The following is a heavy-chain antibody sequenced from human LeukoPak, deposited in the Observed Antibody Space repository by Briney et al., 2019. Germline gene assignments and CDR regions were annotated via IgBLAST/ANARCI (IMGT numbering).Heavy chain of an antibody. CDR1: GYTFNNYY. D-gene: IGHD3-10*01. V-gene: IGHV1-2*02. CDR2: IKPNSGDT. J-gene: IGHJ4*02. CDR3: ARGGHTDYSGAGSFEI. Sequence: ASVKVSCKASGYTFNNYYVYWVRQAPGQGLEWMAWIKPNSGDTNYAQNFLGRVTVTRDTSIATAYMELNGVNTDDTAVYFCARGGHTDYSGAGSFEIWGQGSRVTVSS.